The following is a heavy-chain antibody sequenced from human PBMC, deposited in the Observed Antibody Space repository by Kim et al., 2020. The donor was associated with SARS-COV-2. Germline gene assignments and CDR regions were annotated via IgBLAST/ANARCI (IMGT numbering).Heavy chain of an antibody. CDR2: INWNGGST. J-gene: IGHJ3*02. V-gene: IGHV3-20*04. Sequence: GGSLRLSCAASGFTFGDYGMSWVRQAPGKGLEWVSGINWNGGSTGYADSVKGRFTISRDNAKNSLYLQMNSLRAEDTALYYCARNGTYYYVLGAFDIWGQGTMVTVSS. CDR1: GFTFGDYG. CDR3: ARNGTYYYVLGAFDI. D-gene: IGHD3-10*02.